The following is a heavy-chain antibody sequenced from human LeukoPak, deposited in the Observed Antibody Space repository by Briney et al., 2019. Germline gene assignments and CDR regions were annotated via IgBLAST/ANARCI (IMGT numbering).Heavy chain of an antibody. CDR1: GDSFSSHY. Sequence: PSETLSLTCTVSGDSFSSHYWTWIRQPPGKGLEWIGYISYRGSTNYSPSLKSRVTISIDTSKNQFSLRLSSVTAADTAVYYCARRSGVLDSRDSRYYFDHWGQGTLVSVST. V-gene: IGHV4-59*11. CDR3: ARRSGVLDSRDSRYYFDH. CDR2: ISYRGST. D-gene: IGHD3-22*01. J-gene: IGHJ4*02.